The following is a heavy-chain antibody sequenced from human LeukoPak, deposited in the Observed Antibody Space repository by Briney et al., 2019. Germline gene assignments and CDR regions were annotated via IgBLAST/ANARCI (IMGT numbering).Heavy chain of an antibody. J-gene: IGHJ4*01. CDR3: AKTRPLDSSSWSHGDY. Sequence: PGGSLRLSCAASGFTFSGSWMSWVRQAPGKGLEWVSAISGSGDSTYYGDSVKGRFTISRDNSKNTLYLQMNSLRAEDTAVYYCAKTRPLDSSSWSHGDYWGHGTLVSVSS. CDR1: GFTFSGSW. CDR2: ISGSGDST. D-gene: IGHD6-13*01. V-gene: IGHV3-23*01.